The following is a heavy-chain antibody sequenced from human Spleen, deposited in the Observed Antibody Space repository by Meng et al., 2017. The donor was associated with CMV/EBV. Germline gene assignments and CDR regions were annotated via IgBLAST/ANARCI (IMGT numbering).Heavy chain of an antibody. CDR2: MNPNSGNT. D-gene: IGHD2-2*01. CDR3: ARWRYCSSTSCRNSPIDY. CDR1: GGTFTSYD. Sequence: ASVKVSCKASGGTFTSYDINWVRQATGQGLEWMGWMNPNSGNTGYAQKFQGRVTITRNTSISTAYMELSSLRSEDTAVYYCARWRYCSSTSCRNSPIDYWGQGTLVTVSS. J-gene: IGHJ4*02. V-gene: IGHV1-8*03.